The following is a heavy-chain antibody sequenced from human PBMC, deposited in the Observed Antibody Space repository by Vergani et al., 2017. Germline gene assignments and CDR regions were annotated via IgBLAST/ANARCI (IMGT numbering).Heavy chain of an antibody. CDR2: IRYDGSNK. V-gene: IGHV3-30*02. Sequence: QVQLVESGGGVVQPGGSLRLSCAASGFTFSSYGMHWVRQAPGKGLEWVAFIRYDGSNKYYADSVKDRFTISRDNSKNTLYLQMNSLRGEDTAVYYCARQSRDVFCTNGVCPLGYWGQGALVTVSS. J-gene: IGHJ4*02. D-gene: IGHD2-8*01. CDR3: ARQSRDVFCTNGVCPLGY. CDR1: GFTFSSYG.